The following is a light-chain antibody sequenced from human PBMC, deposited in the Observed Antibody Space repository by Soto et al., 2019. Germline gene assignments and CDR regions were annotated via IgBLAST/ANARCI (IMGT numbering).Light chain of an antibody. CDR1: NSDIGGYNF. CDR2: DVT. Sequence: QSALTQPASVSGSPGQSITISCTGTNSDIGGYNFVSWYQQHPGKAPKLLIYDVTNRPSGVSSRFSGSKSGNTASLIISGLLDEDEAAYYCSSFTSDTTWVFGGGTKLTVL. J-gene: IGLJ2*01. V-gene: IGLV2-14*03. CDR3: SSFTSDTTWV.